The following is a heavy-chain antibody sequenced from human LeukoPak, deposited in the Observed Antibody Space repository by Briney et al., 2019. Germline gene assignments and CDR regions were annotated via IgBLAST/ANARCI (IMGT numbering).Heavy chain of an antibody. CDR3: ARVSDYYDILTGYYSWFDP. J-gene: IGHJ5*02. Sequence: PGGSLRLSCAASGFTFSSYWMSWVRQAPGKGLEWVANIKQDGSEKYYVDSVKGRFTISRDNAKNSLYLQMNSLRAEDTAVYYCARVSDYYDILTGYYSWFDPWGQGTLVTVSS. CDR2: IKQDGSEK. D-gene: IGHD3-9*01. V-gene: IGHV3-7*01. CDR1: GFTFSSYW.